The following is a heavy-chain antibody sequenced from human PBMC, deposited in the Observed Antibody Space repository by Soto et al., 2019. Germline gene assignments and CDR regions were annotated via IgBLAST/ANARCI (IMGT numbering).Heavy chain of an antibody. CDR3: ARAGAVTGDTSFDY. CDR1: GFTFSSYS. CDR2: ISSSSSTI. V-gene: IGHV3-48*01. D-gene: IGHD7-27*01. Sequence: EVQLVESGGGLVQPGGSLRLSCAASGFTFSSYSMNWVRQAPGKGLEWVSYISSSSSTIYYADSVKGRFTISRDNAKNSLYLQMNSLRAEDTAVYYCARAGAVTGDTSFDYWGQGTLVTVSS. J-gene: IGHJ4*02.